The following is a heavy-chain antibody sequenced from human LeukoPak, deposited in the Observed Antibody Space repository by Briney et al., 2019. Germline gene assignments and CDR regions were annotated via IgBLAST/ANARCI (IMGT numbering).Heavy chain of an antibody. CDR2: IYYSGST. CDR3: ARTGYSSGWYNGMDV. J-gene: IGHJ6*02. CDR1: GGSISSYY. D-gene: IGHD6-19*01. Sequence: SETLSLTCTVSGGSISSYYWSWIRQPPGKGLEWIGYIYYSGSTNYIPSLKSRVTISVDTSKNQFSLKLSSVTAADTAVYYCARTGYSSGWYNGMDVWGQGTTVTVSS. V-gene: IGHV4-59*01.